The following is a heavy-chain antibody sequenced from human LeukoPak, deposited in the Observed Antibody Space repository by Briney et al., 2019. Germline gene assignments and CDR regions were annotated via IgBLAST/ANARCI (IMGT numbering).Heavy chain of an antibody. Sequence: GASVKVSCKASGYTFTSYGISWVRQAPGQGLEWMGWISAYNGNTNYAQKLQGRVTMTTDTSTSTAYMELRSLRSDDTAVYYCARQQVGSGWSFSFDYWGQGTLVTVSS. CDR1: GYTFTSYG. V-gene: IGHV1-18*01. J-gene: IGHJ4*02. CDR2: ISAYNGNT. D-gene: IGHD6-19*01. CDR3: ARQQVGSGWSFSFDY.